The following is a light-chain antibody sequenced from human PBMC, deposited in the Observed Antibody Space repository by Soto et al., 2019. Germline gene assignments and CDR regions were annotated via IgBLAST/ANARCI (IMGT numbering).Light chain of an antibody. Sequence: QSALTQPASVSGSRGQSITISCTGTSSDIGGYKYVSWYQQHPGKAPKLIIFEVSNRPSGVSDRFSGSNSGNTASLTISGLQAEDEADYYCTSYSRYRVLVFGGGTKLTVL. V-gene: IGLV2-14*01. J-gene: IGLJ3*02. CDR2: EVS. CDR3: TSYSRYRVLV. CDR1: SSDIGGYKY.